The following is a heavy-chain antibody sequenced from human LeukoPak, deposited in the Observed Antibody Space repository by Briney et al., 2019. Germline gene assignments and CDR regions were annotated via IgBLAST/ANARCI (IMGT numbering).Heavy chain of an antibody. CDR1: GYTFRSSV. CDR2: MSHYNGNT. V-gene: IGHV1-18*01. Sequence: ASVKVSCKAPGYTFRSSVFRRVRQAPGQRLEWMGWMSHYNGNTNYAQRFQGRVTMTTDTSTSTAYMELRSLRFDDAAVYYCARDGGYFDYWGRGSLVTVCS. CDR3: ARDGGYFDY. J-gene: IGHJ4*02.